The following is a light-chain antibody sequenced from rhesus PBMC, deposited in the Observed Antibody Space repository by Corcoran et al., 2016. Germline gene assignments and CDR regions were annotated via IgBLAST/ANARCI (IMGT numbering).Light chain of an antibody. CDR1: QSVSSY. J-gene: IGKJ4*01. V-gene: IGKV3S9*01. CDR3: QQYSNWPLT. CDR2: GAS. Sequence: EIVMTQSPATLSLSPGERATLSCRASQSVSSYVAWYQQQPEQAPRLLIYGASSRATGIPDRFSGSGSGTDFTLTISGLEPEDFAVYYCQQYSNWPLTFGGGTKVEIK.